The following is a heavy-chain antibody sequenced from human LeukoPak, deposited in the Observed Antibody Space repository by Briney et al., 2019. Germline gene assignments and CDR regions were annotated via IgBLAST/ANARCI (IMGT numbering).Heavy chain of an antibody. Sequence: SGTLSLTSAVSGGSISSSNWWSWVRQPPGKGLEWIGEIYHSGSTNYNPSLKSRVTILEDKSKNQFSLKLSSVTAADTAVYYCARLSLKVLEWSPTKGKQTHYFDYWGQGTLVTVSS. CDR1: GGSISSSNW. V-gene: IGHV4-4*02. J-gene: IGHJ4*02. CDR3: ARLSLKVLEWSPTKGKQTHYFDY. D-gene: IGHD3-3*01. CDR2: IYHSGST.